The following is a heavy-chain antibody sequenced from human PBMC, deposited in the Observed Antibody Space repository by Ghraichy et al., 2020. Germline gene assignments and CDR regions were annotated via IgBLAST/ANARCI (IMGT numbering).Heavy chain of an antibody. CDR1: GFTFSSYE. D-gene: IGHD5-12*01. CDR3: ASLGKWLRFPY. Sequence: LSLTCAASGFTFSSYEMNWVRQAPGKGLEWVSYISSSGSTIYYADSVKGRFTISRDNAKNSLYLQMNSLRAEDTAVYYCASLGKWLRFPYWGQGTLVTVSS. J-gene: IGHJ4*02. CDR2: ISSSGSTI. V-gene: IGHV3-48*03.